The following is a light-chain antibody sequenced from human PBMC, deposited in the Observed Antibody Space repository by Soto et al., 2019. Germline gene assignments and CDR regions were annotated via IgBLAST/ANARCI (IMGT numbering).Light chain of an antibody. CDR1: QSVSSN. Sequence: EIVMTQSPATLSVSPGERATLSCRASQSVSSNLAWYQQKPGQAPRLLIYAASTRATGIPARFSGSGSGTEFTLTISSLHSEDFAVYYCQQYNNWPVFGQGTKVEIK. J-gene: IGKJ1*01. V-gene: IGKV3-15*01. CDR2: AAS. CDR3: QQYNNWPV.